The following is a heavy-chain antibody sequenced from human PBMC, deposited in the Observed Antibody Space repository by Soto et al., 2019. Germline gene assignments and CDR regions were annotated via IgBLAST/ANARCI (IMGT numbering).Heavy chain of an antibody. CDR3: ATVHVLVVAASTFAY. V-gene: IGHV4-38-2*02. CDR2: IYHGGTT. Sequence: ETLCLTCTVSGYSISSGSYWGGSRDPPGEGAGGAARIYHGGTTFYNPSVKSRITISGDTSNNQLSLKLTSVTAADTAVYYCATVHVLVVAASTFAYCGHGTLATVS. D-gene: IGHD2-21*02. J-gene: IGHJ4*01. CDR1: GYSISSGSY.